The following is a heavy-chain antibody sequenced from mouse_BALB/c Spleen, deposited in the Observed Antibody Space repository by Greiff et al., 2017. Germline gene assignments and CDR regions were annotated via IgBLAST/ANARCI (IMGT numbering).Heavy chain of an antibody. CDR3: ARDYGSSLDY. V-gene: IGHV5-17*02. J-gene: IGHJ2*01. Sequence: EVQLVESGGGLVQPGGSRKLSCAASGFTFSSFGMHWFRQAPEKGLEWVAYISSGSSTIYYADTVKGRFTISRDNPKNTLFLQMTSLRSEDTAMYYCARDYGSSLDYWGQGTTLTVSS. D-gene: IGHD1-1*01. CDR1: GFTFSSFG. CDR2: ISSGSSTI.